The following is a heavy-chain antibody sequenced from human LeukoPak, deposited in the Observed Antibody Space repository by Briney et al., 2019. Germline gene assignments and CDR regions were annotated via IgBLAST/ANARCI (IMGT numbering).Heavy chain of an antibody. Sequence: PGGSLTLSCAASGFTFSSYGMHWVRQAPGKGLEWVVFIWYDGSDNCYAASVKGRLTISRDTSKNTLYLQMNSLRAEDTAVYYCARDGYSGYDFYFDYWGQGSLVTVSS. CDR3: ARDGYSGYDFYFDY. CDR1: GFTFSSYG. V-gene: IGHV3-33*01. CDR2: IWYDGSDN. D-gene: IGHD5-12*01. J-gene: IGHJ4*02.